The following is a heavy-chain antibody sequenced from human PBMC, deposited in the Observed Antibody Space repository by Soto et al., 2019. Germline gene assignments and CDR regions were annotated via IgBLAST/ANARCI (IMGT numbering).Heavy chain of an antibody. V-gene: IGHV3-7*03. CDR2: IKEDGSEK. Sequence: GGSLRLSCAASGFTFSNYWMNWVRQAPGKGLEWVANIKEDGSEKYSVDSVKGRFTISRDNAKNSLYLQMNGLRADDTAVYYCAKEGLERLFNFDYWGQGALDTVSS. CDR3: AKEGLERLFNFDY. J-gene: IGHJ4*02. D-gene: IGHD1-1*01. CDR1: GFTFSNYW.